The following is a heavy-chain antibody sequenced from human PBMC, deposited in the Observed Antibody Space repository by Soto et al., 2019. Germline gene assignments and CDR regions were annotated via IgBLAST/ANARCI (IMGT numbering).Heavy chain of an antibody. J-gene: IGHJ4*02. Sequence: PSETLSLTCAVSGASISSGGYSCNWIRQPPGKGLEWIGYIYHSGSTYYNPSLKSRVTISVDRSKNQFSLKLSSVTAADTAVYYCARGMTTVTTFDYWGQGTLVTVSS. CDR1: GASISSGGYS. D-gene: IGHD4-17*01. CDR3: ARGMTTVTTFDY. V-gene: IGHV4-30-2*01. CDR2: IYHSGST.